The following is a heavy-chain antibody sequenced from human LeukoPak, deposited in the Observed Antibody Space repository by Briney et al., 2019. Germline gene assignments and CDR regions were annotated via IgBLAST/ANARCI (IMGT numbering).Heavy chain of an antibody. CDR3: ARGEIDGPDFDQ. CDR2: INANSGGI. V-gene: IGHV1-2*02. CDR1: GYIFTAYY. J-gene: IGHJ4*02. Sequence: ASVKVSCKASGYIFTAYYMHWVRQAPGQGLEWMGWINANSGGINYAQKFQGRVTMTRDTSITTAYMEVSGLRSDDTVVYFCARGEIDGPDFDQWGQGTLVTVSS. D-gene: IGHD5-24*01.